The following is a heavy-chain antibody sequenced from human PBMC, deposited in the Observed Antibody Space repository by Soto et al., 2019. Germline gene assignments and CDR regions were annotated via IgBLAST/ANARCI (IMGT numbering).Heavy chain of an antibody. V-gene: IGHV1-18*04. CDR1: TDTFIRNT. J-gene: IGHJ3*02. Sequence: ASVKVSCKASTDTFIRNTITWVRQAPGQGLEWMGWISGDKGTTNYAENVQDRVTMTRETSTGTAYMELRGLRSDDTGGYYCAGWTANGRDGFDIGGQGTQVTVSS. D-gene: IGHD2-8*01. CDR2: ISGDKGTT. CDR3: AGWTANGRDGFDI.